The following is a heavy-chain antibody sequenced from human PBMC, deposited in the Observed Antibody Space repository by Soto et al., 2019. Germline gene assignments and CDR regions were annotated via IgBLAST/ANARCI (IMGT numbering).Heavy chain of an antibody. J-gene: IGHJ5*01. D-gene: IGHD7-27*01. CDR3: ARDPKTSGGQHWAFNCVDS. CDR1: GFSFSISP. CDR2: ISYDGTNK. V-gene: IGHV3-30-3*01. Sequence: GGSLRLSCAASGFSFSISPMHWVRQAPGKGPEWVALISYDGTNKFYADSVKGRFTISRDNSKSTLYLQVYSLRPEDAAVYYCARDPKTSGGQHWAFNCVDSWGQGTLVTVSS.